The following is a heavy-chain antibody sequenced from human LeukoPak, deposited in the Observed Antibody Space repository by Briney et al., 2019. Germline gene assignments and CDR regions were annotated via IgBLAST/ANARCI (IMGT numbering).Heavy chain of an antibody. Sequence: ASVKVSCKVSGYTLTELSMHWVRQAPGKGLEWMGGFDPEDGETIYAQKFQGGVTMTEDTSTDTADMELSSLRSEDTAVYYCATVRRGVLWFGEFIDYWGQGTLVTVSS. CDR2: FDPEDGET. CDR1: GYTLTELS. V-gene: IGHV1-24*01. CDR3: ATVRRGVLWFGEFIDY. D-gene: IGHD3-10*01. J-gene: IGHJ4*02.